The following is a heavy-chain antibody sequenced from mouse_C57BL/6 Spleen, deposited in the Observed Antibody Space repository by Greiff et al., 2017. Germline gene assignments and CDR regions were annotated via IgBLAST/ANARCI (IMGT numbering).Heavy chain of an antibody. J-gene: IGHJ2*01. V-gene: IGHV10-1*01. D-gene: IGHD3-2*02. Sequence: EVKLMESGGGLVQPKGSLKLSCAASGFSFNTYAMHWVRQAPGKGLEWVARIRSKSNNYATYYADSVKDRFTISRDDSENMLYLQMNNLKTEDSGMCYCMDCQGCHYWGQGTTLPVSS. CDR1: GFSFNTYA. CDR2: IRSKSNNYAT. CDR3: MDCQGCHY.